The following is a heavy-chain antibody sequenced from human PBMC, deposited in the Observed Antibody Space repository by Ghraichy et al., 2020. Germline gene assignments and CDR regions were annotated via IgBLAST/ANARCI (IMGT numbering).Heavy chain of an antibody. V-gene: IGHV3-53*01. CDR1: GFTVSSSY. Sequence: LSLTCAASGFTVSSSYMSWVRQAPGKGLEWVSVIYSDGSTYYADSVKGRFTISRDNSKNTLYLQMNSLRAEDTAVYYCASGGNSPDYWGQGTLVTVSS. CDR2: IYSDGST. CDR3: ASGGNSPDY. J-gene: IGHJ4*02. D-gene: IGHD4-23*01.